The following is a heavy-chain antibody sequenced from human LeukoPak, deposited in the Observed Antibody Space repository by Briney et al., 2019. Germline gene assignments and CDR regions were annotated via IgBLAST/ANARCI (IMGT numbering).Heavy chain of an antibody. Sequence: GGSLRLSCAASGFTFSSYWMSWVRQAPGKGLEWVAIIKQDGTERYYVDSVKGRFTISRDNAKNLLYLQMNSLRAEDTAVYYCARGVGATHFDYWGQGTLVTVSS. CDR2: IKQDGTER. D-gene: IGHD1-26*01. V-gene: IGHV3-7*04. CDR3: ARGVGATHFDY. J-gene: IGHJ4*02. CDR1: GFTFSSYW.